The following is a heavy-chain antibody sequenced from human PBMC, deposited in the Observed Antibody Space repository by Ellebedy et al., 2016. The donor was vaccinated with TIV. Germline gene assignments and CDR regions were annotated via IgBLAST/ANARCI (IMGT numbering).Heavy chain of an antibody. J-gene: IGHJ4*02. CDR1: GFTFRIYT. V-gene: IGHV3-21*01. CDR3: ARSAYYGGKGYYFDS. D-gene: IGHD4-23*01. Sequence: GESLKISXAASGFTFRIYTMNWVRQPPGKGLEWVSSISRSGDDIYYADSMKGRFIISRDNAKNTLYLQMNSLRADDTAVYYCARSAYYGGKGYYFDSWGQGTLVTVSS. CDR2: ISRSGDDI.